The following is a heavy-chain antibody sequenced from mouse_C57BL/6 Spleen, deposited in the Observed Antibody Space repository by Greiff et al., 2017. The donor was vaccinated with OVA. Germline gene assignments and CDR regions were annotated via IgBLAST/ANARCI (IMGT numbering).Heavy chain of an antibody. J-gene: IGHJ1*03. CDR1: GYTFTSYW. CDR3: ARDGYYVRYFDV. CDR2: IDPSDSET. V-gene: IGHV1-52*01. Sequence: VQLQQPGAELVRPGSSVKLSCKASGYTFTSYWMHWVKQRPIQGLEWIGNIDPSDSETHYNQKFKDKATLTVDKSSSTAYMQLSSLTSEDSAVYYCARDGYYVRYFDVWGTGTTVTVSS. D-gene: IGHD2-3*01.